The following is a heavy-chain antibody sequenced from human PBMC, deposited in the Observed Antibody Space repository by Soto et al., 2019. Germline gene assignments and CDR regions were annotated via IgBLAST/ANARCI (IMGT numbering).Heavy chain of an antibody. J-gene: IGHJ6*02. D-gene: IGHD6-13*01. V-gene: IGHV3-30-3*01. CDR2: ISYDGSNK. CDR1: GFTFSSYA. CDR3: ARVSPGIAAAGPTKDYYYYGMDV. Sequence: GGSLRLSCAASGFTFSSYAMHWVRQAPGKGLEWVAVISYDGSNKYYADSVKGRFTISRDNSKNTLYLQMNSLRAEDTAVYYCARVSPGIAAAGPTKDYYYYGMDVWGQGTTVTVSS.